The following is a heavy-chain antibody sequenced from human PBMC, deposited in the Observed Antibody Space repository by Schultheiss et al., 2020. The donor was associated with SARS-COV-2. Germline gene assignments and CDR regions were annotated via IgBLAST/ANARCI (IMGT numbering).Heavy chain of an antibody. V-gene: IGHV1-69*13. D-gene: IGHD3-10*01. CDR3: ARDRGWGLMGY. CDR2: IIPIFGTA. Sequence: SVKVSCKASGGTFSSYAISWVRQAPGQGLEWMGGIIPIFGTANYAQKFQGRVTITADESTSTAYMELSRLRSDDTAVYYCARDRGWGLMGYWGQGTLVTVSS. CDR1: GGTFSSYA. J-gene: IGHJ4*02.